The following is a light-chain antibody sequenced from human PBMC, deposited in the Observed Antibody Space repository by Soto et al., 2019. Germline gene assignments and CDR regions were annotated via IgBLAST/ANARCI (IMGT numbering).Light chain of an antibody. Sequence: QSVLTQPPSVSEAPGQRVTISCTGSSSNIGAGYEAHWYQQVPGTAPKLLIYENNNRPSGVPDRFSGSKSGTSASLAITGLQAGDEAEYSCQSYDSSLSGYVFGTGTKLTVL. CDR3: QSYDSSLSGYV. CDR2: ENN. CDR1: SSNIGAGYE. J-gene: IGLJ1*01. V-gene: IGLV1-40*01.